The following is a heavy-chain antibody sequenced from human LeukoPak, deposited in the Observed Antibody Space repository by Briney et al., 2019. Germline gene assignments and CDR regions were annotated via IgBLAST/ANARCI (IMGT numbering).Heavy chain of an antibody. J-gene: IGHJ4*02. Sequence: SETLSLACTVSGGSISSGSYYWGWIRQPPGKGLEWIGNIYHSGSTYYNPSLKSRVTISVDTSKKQFSLKLSSVTAADTAVYYCARMVVGATLLDYWGQGTLVTVSS. CDR3: ARMVVGATLLDY. CDR1: GGSISSGSYY. V-gene: IGHV4-39*07. CDR2: IYHSGST. D-gene: IGHD1-26*01.